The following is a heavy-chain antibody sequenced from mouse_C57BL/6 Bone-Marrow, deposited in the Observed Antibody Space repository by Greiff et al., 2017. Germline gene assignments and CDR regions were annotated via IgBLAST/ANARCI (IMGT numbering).Heavy chain of an antibody. Sequence: EVMLVESGGGLVKPGGSLKLSCAASGFTFSDYGMHWVRQAPEQGLEWVAYISSGSSTIYYADTVKCRCTISRDNAKNTLFLQMTSLRSEDTSMYYCARRRFFDYWGKGTTLTVSS. CDR1: GFTFSDYG. V-gene: IGHV5-17*01. CDR3: ARRRFFDY. J-gene: IGHJ2*01. CDR2: ISSGSSTI.